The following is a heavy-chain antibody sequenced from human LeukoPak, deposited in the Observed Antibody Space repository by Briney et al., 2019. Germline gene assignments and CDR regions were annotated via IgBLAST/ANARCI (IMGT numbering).Heavy chain of an antibody. Sequence: GGSLRLSCAASGFTFSNYAMSWVRQAPGKGLEWVSAITGSGGNTYYADSVKGRFTISRDNSKNTVFLQMNSLRAEDTAVYYCAKDCGTSCYSWFDPWGQGTLVTVSS. V-gene: IGHV3-23*01. CDR3: AKDCGTSCYSWFDP. D-gene: IGHD2-2*02. CDR1: GFTFSNYA. J-gene: IGHJ5*02. CDR2: ITGSGGNT.